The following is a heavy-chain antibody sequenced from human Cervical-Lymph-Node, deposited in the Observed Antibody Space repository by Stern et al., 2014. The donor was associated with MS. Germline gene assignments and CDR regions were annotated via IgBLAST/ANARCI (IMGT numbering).Heavy chain of an antibody. CDR1: GYTFTSYA. V-gene: IGHV7-4-1*02. CDR2: INTDTGNP. D-gene: IGHD3-16*02. J-gene: IGHJ6*02. Sequence: QVQLVESGSELKKPGASVKVSCKASGYTFTSYAVHWVRQAPGQGLEWMGWINTDTGNPAYAQGFTGRFVFSLDTSVNTAYLQISSLKAEDTAVYYCARQSFGLDVWGQGTTVTVSS. CDR3: ARQSFGLDV.